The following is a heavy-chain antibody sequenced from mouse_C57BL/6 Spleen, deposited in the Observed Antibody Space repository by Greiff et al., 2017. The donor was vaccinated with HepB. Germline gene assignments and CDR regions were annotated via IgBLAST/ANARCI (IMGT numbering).Heavy chain of an antibody. Sequence: VKVEESGPGLVQPSQSLSITCTVSGFSLTSYGVHWVRQSPGKGLEWLGVIWRGGSTDYNAAFMSRLSITKDNSKSQVFFKMNSLQADDTAIYYCAALYYGSSPFAYWGQGTLVTVSA. CDR2: IWRGGST. D-gene: IGHD1-1*01. J-gene: IGHJ3*01. CDR1: GFSLTSYG. V-gene: IGHV2-5*01. CDR3: AALYYGSSPFAY.